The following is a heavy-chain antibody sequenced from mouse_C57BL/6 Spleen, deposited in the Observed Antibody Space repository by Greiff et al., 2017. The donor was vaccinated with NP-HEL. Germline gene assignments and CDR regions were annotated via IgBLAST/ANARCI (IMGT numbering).Heavy chain of an antibody. D-gene: IGHD3-3*01. V-gene: IGHV1-64*01. CDR2: IHPNSGST. J-gene: IGHJ2*01. CDR1: GYTFTSYW. CDR3: ARSGLALYYFDY. Sequence: VQLQQPGAELVKPGASVKLSCKASGYTFTSYWMHWVKQRPGQGLEWIGMIHPNSGSTNYNEKFKSKATLTVDKSSSTAYMQLSSLTSEDSAVYYGARSGLALYYFDYWGQGTTLTVSS.